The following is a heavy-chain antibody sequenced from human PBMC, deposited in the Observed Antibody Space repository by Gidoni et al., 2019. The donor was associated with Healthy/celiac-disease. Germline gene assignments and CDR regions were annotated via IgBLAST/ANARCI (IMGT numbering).Heavy chain of an antibody. CDR1: GGTFSSYA. Sequence: QVQLVQSGAEVKKPGSSVKVSCTASGGTFSSYAISWVRQAPGQGLEWLGGIIPIFGTANYAQKFQGRVTITADESTSTAYMELSSLRSEDTAVYYCARGGSSSWAYYFDYWGQGTLVTVSS. J-gene: IGHJ4*02. D-gene: IGHD6-13*01. CDR3: ARGGSSSWAYYFDY. CDR2: IIPIFGTA. V-gene: IGHV1-69*01.